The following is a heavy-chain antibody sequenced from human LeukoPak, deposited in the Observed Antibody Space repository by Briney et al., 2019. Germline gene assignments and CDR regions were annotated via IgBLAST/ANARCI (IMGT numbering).Heavy chain of an antibody. CDR3: TRDMGGATNDD. Sequence: SETLSLTCAVSSYSISSGYYWGWIRQPPGKGLEWIGSIYHSGNTYYNPSLTSRVTISLDTSKNQFSLKLTSVTAADTAVYYCTRDMGGATNDDWGQGTLVTVSS. CDR1: SYSISSGYY. CDR2: IYHSGNT. V-gene: IGHV4-38-2*02. D-gene: IGHD1-26*01. J-gene: IGHJ4*02.